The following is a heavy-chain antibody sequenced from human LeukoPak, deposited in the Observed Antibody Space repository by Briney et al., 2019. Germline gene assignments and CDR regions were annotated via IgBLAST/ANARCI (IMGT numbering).Heavy chain of an antibody. CDR1: GYTFTSYD. D-gene: IGHD3-16*01. Sequence: GSSVTVSCQASGYTFTSYDINWVRQATGQGPEGMGWMNHNSGKTDYAHKFQGRVTMTRNTSISTAYMELSSLRSEDTAVYYCASSLITIYGPGDYWGQGTLVTVSS. V-gene: IGHV1-8*01. J-gene: IGHJ4*02. CDR3: ASSLITIYGPGDY. CDR2: MNHNSGKT.